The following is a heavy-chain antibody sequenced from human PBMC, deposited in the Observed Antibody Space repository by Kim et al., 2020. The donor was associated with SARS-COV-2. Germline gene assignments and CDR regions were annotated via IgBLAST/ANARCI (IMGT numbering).Heavy chain of an antibody. CDR2: IIPIFGTA. J-gene: IGHJ4*02. V-gene: IGHV1-69*13. CDR3: ASLWLAVAGINPPATEDY. CDR1: GGTFSSYA. Sequence: SVKVSCKASGGTFSSYAISWVRQAPGQGLEWMGGIIPIFGTANYAQKFQGRVTITADESTSTAYMELSSLRSEDTAVYYCASLWLAVAGINPPATEDYWGQGTLVTVSS. D-gene: IGHD6-19*01.